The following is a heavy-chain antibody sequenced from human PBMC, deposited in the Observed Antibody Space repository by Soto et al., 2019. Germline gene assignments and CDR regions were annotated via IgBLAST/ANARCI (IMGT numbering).Heavy chain of an antibody. D-gene: IGHD3-10*01. V-gene: IGHV1-3*01. J-gene: IGHJ4*02. Sequence: QVQLVQSGAEVKKPGASVKVSCKASGYTFTNYAIDWVRQAPGQRLEWMGRINAGNGNTKYSQKFLGRVTITRDTSASTAYMELSILSSEDTAVYYCARDMGFGLSDYWGQGILVTVSS. CDR2: INAGNGNT. CDR3: ARDMGFGLSDY. CDR1: GYTFTNYA.